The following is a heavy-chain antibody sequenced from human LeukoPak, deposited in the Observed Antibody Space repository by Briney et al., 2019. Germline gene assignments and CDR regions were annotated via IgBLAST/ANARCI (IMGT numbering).Heavy chain of an antibody. V-gene: IGHV1-8*02. Sequence: EASVKVSCKASGYTFTSYDINWVRQATGQGLEWMGWMNPNSGNTGYAQKFQGRVTMTRNTSISTAYMELSSLRSEDTAVYYCARGRYSGSYFYSYYYYMDVWGKGTTVTISS. D-gene: IGHD1-26*01. CDR3: ARGRYSGSYFYSYYYYMDV. CDR1: GYTFTSYD. J-gene: IGHJ6*03. CDR2: MNPNSGNT.